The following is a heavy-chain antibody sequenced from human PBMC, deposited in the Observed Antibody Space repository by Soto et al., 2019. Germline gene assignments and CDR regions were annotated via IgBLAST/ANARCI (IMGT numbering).Heavy chain of an antibody. CDR3: AKRPLTPAGFDY. D-gene: IGHD2-2*01. V-gene: IGHV3-23*01. CDR2: ITGSGGGT. CDR1: GFTFSNYA. J-gene: IGHJ4*02. Sequence: GGSLRLSCAASGFTFSNYAMTWVRQAPGKGLEWVSVITGSGGGTYFVDSVKGRFTISRDNSKNTVYLQMNSLRAEDTAVYYCAKRPLTPAGFDYWGKGTLVTVSS.